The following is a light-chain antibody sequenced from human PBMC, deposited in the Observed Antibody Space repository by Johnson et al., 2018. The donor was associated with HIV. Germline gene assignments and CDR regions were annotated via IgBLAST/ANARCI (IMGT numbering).Light chain of an antibody. CDR3: GTWDSSLSAV. Sequence: QSVLTQPPSVSAAPGQKVTISCSGSSSNIGNNYVSWYQQLPGTAPKLLIYENNKRPSGIPDRFSGSKSGPSATLGITGLQTGDEADYYCGTWDSSLSAVFGTGTNVTVL. CDR1: SSNIGNNY. J-gene: IGLJ1*01. V-gene: IGLV1-51*02. CDR2: ENN.